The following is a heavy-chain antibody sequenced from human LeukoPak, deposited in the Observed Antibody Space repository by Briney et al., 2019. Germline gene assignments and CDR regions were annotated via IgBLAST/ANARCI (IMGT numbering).Heavy chain of an antibody. V-gene: IGHV4-38-2*02. D-gene: IGHD3-10*01. CDR2: IHHSGRI. CDR1: GYSISSNYY. J-gene: IGHJ4*02. Sequence: SETLSLTCTVTGYSISSNYYWSWVRQPPGRRLEWIATIHHSGRIFYNPSLKSRVTISVDTSKNQFSLKLNSVTAADAAIYYCTADRGSGNYYDFWGQGALVTVSS. CDR3: TADRGSGNYYDF.